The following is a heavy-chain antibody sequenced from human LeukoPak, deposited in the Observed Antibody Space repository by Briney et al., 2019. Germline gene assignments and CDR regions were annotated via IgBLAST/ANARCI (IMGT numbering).Heavy chain of an antibody. Sequence: GGSLRLSCAASGFAFSRDWMHWVRQAPGKGLEWVSVIYSGGSTYYADSVKGRFTISRDNSKNTLYLQMNSLRAEDTAVYYCARGDSSGYYSAFDYWGQGTLVTVSS. V-gene: IGHV3-53*01. J-gene: IGHJ4*02. D-gene: IGHD3-22*01. CDR1: GFAFSRDW. CDR3: ARGDSSGYYSAFDY. CDR2: IYSGGST.